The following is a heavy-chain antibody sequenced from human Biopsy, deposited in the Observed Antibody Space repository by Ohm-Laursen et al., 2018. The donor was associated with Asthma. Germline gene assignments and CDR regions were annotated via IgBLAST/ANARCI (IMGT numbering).Heavy chain of an antibody. V-gene: IGHV3-NL1*01. D-gene: IGHD3-22*01. CDR2: SSSDGSR. CDR3: ARQSGQDYGDSSGFDI. CDR1: GFDFSDYG. Sequence: GSLRLSCTASGFDFSDYGMHWVRQAPGKGLEWVASVSSSDGSRDYADSVKGRFTISRDNSRNRLYLQINRLTVEDSAVYFCARQSGQDYGDSSGFDIWGQGTKVAVSS. J-gene: IGHJ3*02.